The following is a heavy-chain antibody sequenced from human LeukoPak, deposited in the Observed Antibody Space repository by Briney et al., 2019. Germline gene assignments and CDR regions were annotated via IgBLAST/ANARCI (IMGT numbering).Heavy chain of an antibody. D-gene: IGHD1-26*01. Sequence: ASVTVSCKASVYTFTSSYINWVRQAPGQRLEWMGWISAYNGRTNYAQKFQGRVTITTDSSTSTAYMDLTSLRSDDTAVYYCARGGTYYPCIDYWGQGTLVTVSS. CDR3: ARGGTYYPCIDY. CDR2: ISAYNGRT. CDR1: VYTFTSSY. J-gene: IGHJ4*02. V-gene: IGHV1-18*01.